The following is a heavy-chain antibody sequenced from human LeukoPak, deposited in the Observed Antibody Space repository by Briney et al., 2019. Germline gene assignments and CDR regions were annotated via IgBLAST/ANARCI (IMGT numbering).Heavy chain of an antibody. CDR1: GFSLSTSGVG. D-gene: IGHD4-11*01. J-gene: IGHJ4*02. CDR2: IYWDDDK. Sequence: SGPTLVNPTQTLTLTCTFSGFSLSTSGVGVGWIRRPPGKALEWLALIYWDDDKRYSPSLKSRLTITKDTSKNQVVLTMTNVDPVDTATYYCAHARGGLQFPGYWGQGTLVTVSS. V-gene: IGHV2-5*02. CDR3: AHARGGLQFPGY.